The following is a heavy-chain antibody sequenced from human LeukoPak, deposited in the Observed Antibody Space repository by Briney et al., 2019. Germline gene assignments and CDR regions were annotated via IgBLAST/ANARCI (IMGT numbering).Heavy chain of an antibody. CDR1: GGSISSGGYY. Sequence: SQTLSLTCTVSGGSISSGGYYWSWIRQPPGQGLEWIGYIYHSGSTYYNPSLKSRVTISVDRSKNQFSLKLSSVTAADTAVYYCARGSRSSGYWGQGTLVTVSS. CDR2: IYHSGST. D-gene: IGHD6-19*01. CDR3: ARGSRSSGY. J-gene: IGHJ4*02. V-gene: IGHV4-30-2*02.